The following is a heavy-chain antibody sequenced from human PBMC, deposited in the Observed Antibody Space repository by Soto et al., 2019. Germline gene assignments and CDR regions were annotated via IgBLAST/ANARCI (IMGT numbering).Heavy chain of an antibody. V-gene: IGHV3-23*01. CDR1: RFICSSYD. D-gene: IGHD1-1*01. CDR2: ILVGGSP. Sequence: LRLSCAVSRFICSSYDMSWVRQAPGKGLEWVSTILVGGSPHYEDSVKGRFTISRDTSKNTVYLQMNSLTAGDTAVYYCAKATATSGGAFEIYGQGAMVTVSS. J-gene: IGHJ3*02. CDR3: AKATATSGGAFEI.